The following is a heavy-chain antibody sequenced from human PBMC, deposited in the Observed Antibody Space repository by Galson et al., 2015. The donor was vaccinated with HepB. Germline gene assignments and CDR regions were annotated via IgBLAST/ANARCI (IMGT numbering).Heavy chain of an antibody. CDR3: ARSGDYTNDAFHI. J-gene: IGHJ3*02. V-gene: IGHV4-61*02. CDR1: GGSISSGNYY. Sequence: TLSLTCTVSGGSISSGNYYWSWIRQPAGKGLEWVGRFYTSGNTDYNPSLKSRVIMSVDTSKNQFSLKLISVTAADAAVYYCARSGDYTNDAFHIWGQGTMVTVSS. CDR2: FYTSGNT. D-gene: IGHD4-11*01.